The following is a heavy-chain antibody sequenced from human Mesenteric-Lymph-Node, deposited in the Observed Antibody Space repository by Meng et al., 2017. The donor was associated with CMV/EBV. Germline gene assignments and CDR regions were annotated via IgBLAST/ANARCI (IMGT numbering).Heavy chain of an antibody. Sequence: GESLKISCAASGFTVSKNYMSWVRQAPGKGLEWVSAISGSGGSTYYADSVKGRFTISRDNSKNTLYLQINSLRAEDTAVYYCAKVRSYFGFDYWGQGTLVTVSS. CDR2: ISGSGGST. J-gene: IGHJ4*02. D-gene: IGHD1-26*01. V-gene: IGHV3-23*01. CDR1: GFTVSKNY. CDR3: AKVRSYFGFDY.